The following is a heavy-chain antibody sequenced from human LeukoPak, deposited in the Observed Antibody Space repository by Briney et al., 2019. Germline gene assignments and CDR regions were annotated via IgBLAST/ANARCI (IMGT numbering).Heavy chain of an antibody. CDR2: IYSGGST. CDR3: ARDSRATLYGGMDV. Sequence: GGSLRLSCAASGFTVSSNYMSWVRQAPGKGLEWVSVIYSGGSTYYADSVKGRFTISRDNSKNTLYLQMNSLRAEDTAVYYCARDSRATLYGGMDVWGQGTTVTVSS. J-gene: IGHJ6*02. V-gene: IGHV3-66*01. CDR1: GFTVSSNY. D-gene: IGHD3-16*01.